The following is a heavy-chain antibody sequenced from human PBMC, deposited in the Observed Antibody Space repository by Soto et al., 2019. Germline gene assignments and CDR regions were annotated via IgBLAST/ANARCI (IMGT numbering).Heavy chain of an antibody. V-gene: IGHV1-2*04. CDR2: INPNSGGT. Sequence: ASVKVSCKASGYTFTGYYMHWVRQAPGQGLEWMGWINPNSGGTNYAQKFQGWVTMTRDTSISTAYMELSRLRSDDTAVYYCARDRNDILTGFICGMDVWGQGTTVTVSS. CDR3: ARDRNDILTGFICGMDV. J-gene: IGHJ6*02. D-gene: IGHD3-9*01. CDR1: GYTFTGYY.